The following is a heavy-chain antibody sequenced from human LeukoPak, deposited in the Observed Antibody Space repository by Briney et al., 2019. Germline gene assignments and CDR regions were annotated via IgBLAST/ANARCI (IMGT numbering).Heavy chain of an antibody. D-gene: IGHD1-26*01. CDR1: GYTFTRYG. V-gene: IGHV1-18*01. CDR3: ASVVGATILDY. J-gene: IGHJ4*02. CDR2: ISAYNGNT. Sequence: ASVKVSCKASGYTFTRYGISWVRQAPGQGLEWMGWISAYNGNTKYAQKFQGRVTMTTDTSTSTAYMELRSLRSDDTAVYYCASVVGATILDYWGQGTLVTVYS.